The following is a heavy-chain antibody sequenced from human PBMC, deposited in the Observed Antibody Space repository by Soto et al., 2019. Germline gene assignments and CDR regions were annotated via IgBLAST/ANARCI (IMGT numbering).Heavy chain of an antibody. J-gene: IGHJ4*02. V-gene: IGHV3-30*02. CDR1: GFIFSNNV. CDR3: TIVRVADSALDH. D-gene: IGHD3-10*02. CDR2: MSYDGSDT. Sequence: GGSLRLSCVGSGFIFSNNVMHWVRQTPGKGLEWVAFMSYDGSDTFYADSVKGRFTISRDNSKNTLFLHMSTLRAEDTAMYYCTIVRVADSALDHWGQGTLVTVSS.